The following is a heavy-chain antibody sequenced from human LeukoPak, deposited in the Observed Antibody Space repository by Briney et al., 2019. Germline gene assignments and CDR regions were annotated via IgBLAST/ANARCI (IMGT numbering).Heavy chain of an antibody. CDR3: ARERRYFDWLGGWFDP. Sequence: ASVKDSCKASEDTFSIYAISCVCQAPGEGLEWMGGIIPIFVTPNYAQKLQGRVTITADKSTSTAYMELSSLRSEDTAVYYCARERRYFDWLGGWFDPWGQGTLVTVSS. CDR1: EDTFSIYA. V-gene: IGHV1-69*06. CDR2: IIPIFVTP. J-gene: IGHJ5*02. D-gene: IGHD3-9*01.